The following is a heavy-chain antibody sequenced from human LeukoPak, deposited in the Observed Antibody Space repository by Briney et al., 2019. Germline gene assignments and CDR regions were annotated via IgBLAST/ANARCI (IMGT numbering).Heavy chain of an antibody. CDR1: GGSISSSSYY. D-gene: IGHD4-17*01. J-gene: IGHJ4*02. CDR2: IYYSGST. V-gene: IGHV4-39*07. Sequence: SETLSLTCTVSGGSISSSSYYWGWIRQPPGKGLEWIGSIYYSGSTYYNPSLKSRVTISVDTSKNQFSLKLSSVTAADTAVYYCARVWYGDDRTDYWGQGTLVTVSS. CDR3: ARVWYGDDRTDY.